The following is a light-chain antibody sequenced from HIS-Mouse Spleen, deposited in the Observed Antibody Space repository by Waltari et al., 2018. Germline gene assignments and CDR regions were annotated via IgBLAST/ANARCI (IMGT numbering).Light chain of an antibody. CDR2: EVS. Sequence: QPPSAAGSPGQSVTISCTGTSSDVGGYNYVSWYQQHPGKAPKLMIYEVSKRPSGVPDRFSGSNSGNTASLTVSGLQAEDEADYYCSSYAGSNNLNWVFGGGTKLTVL. V-gene: IGLV2-8*01. J-gene: IGLJ3*02. CDR1: SSDVGGYNY. CDR3: SSYAGSNNLNWV.